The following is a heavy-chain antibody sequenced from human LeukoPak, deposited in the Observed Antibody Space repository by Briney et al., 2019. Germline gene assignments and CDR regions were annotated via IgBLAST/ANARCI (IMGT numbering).Heavy chain of an antibody. J-gene: IGHJ4*02. V-gene: IGHV1-69*06. CDR3: ARDLDGGSALFAY. CDR1: GGTFSSYA. D-gene: IGHD2-15*01. CDR2: IIPIFGTA. Sequence: GASVKVSCKASGGTFSSYAISWVRQAPGQGLEWMGGIIPIFGTANYAQKFQGRVTITADKSTSTAYMELSSLRSEDTAVYYCARDLDGGSALFAYWGQGTLVIVSS.